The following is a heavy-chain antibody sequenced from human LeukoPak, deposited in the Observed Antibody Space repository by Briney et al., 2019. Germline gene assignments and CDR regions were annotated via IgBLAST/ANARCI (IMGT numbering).Heavy chain of an antibody. CDR2: IYYSGST. CDR1: GGSISSSSYY. D-gene: IGHD3-3*01. CDR3: AREGYDFWSGYYTDFDY. J-gene: IGHJ4*02. Sequence: SETLSLTCTVSGGSISSSSYYWGWIRQPPGKGLEWIGSIYYSGSTYYNPSLKSRVTISVDTSKNQFSLKLSSVTAADTAVYYCAREGYDFWSGYYTDFDYWGQGTLVTVSS. V-gene: IGHV4-39*07.